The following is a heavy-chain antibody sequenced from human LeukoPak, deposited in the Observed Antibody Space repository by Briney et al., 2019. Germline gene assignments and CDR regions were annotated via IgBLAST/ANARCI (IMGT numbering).Heavy chain of an antibody. CDR2: FDPEHGEA. CDR3: ASGISSAGTTGVLDY. D-gene: IGHD1-1*01. Sequence: GASVKVSCKVSGYSVTELSMHWVRQAPGKGLEWMGGFDPEHGEAIHAQKFQGRVTMTEDTSTDTAYMELSSLRSEDAAVYYCASGISSAGTTGVLDYWGQGTLVTVSS. V-gene: IGHV1-24*01. CDR1: GYSVTELS. J-gene: IGHJ4*02.